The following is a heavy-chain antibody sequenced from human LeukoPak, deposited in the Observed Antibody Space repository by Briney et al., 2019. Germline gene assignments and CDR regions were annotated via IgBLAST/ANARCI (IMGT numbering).Heavy chain of an antibody. CDR1: GGSISSSSYY. V-gene: IGHV4-39*01. CDR3: ARHFAPNYYDSSGVIDY. CDR2: IYYSGST. D-gene: IGHD3-22*01. J-gene: IGHJ4*02. Sequence: SETLSLTCTVSGGSISSSSYYWGWIRQPPGKGLEWIGSIYYSGSTYYNPSLKSRVTISVDTSKNQFSLKLSSVTAADTAVYYCARHFAPNYYDSSGVIDYWGQGTLVTVSS.